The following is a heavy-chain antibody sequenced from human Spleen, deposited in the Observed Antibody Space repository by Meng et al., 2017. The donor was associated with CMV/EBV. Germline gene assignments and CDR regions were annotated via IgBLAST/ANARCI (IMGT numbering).Heavy chain of an antibody. J-gene: IGHJ5*02. CDR1: LSNYA. V-gene: IGHV1-69*05. CDR2: IIPLFGTA. CDR3: ARELHCSSSGCYGGSWFDP. Sequence: LSNYAISWVRPAPGQGLEWMGGIIPLFGTANYAQKFQGRVTIIRDESTSTAYMELSSLTSEDTAVYYCARELHCSSSGCYGGSWFDPWGQGTLVTVSS. D-gene: IGHD2-2*01.